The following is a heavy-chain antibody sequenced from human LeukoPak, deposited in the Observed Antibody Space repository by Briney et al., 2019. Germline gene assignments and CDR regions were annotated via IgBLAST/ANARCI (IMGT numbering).Heavy chain of an antibody. J-gene: IGHJ4*02. CDR3: ASGGTGARKYYSDPFHY. Sequence: EGSLRLSCAASGFTVSSNYMSWVRQAPGKGLEWISIIYSAGSTYYADSVRGRFTISRDSSKNTVCLQMNSLRAEDTAVYYCASGGTGARKYYSDPFHYWGQGTLVTVSS. D-gene: IGHD3-10*01. V-gene: IGHV3-53*01. CDR1: GFTVSSNY. CDR2: IYSAGST.